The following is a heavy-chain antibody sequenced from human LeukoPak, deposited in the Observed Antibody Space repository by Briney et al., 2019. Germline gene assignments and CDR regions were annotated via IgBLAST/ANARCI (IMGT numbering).Heavy chain of an antibody. CDR1: GFTFSGYA. CDR2: ISYDGSNK. D-gene: IGHD3-22*01. J-gene: IGHJ4*02. CDR3: AREACPYRLCYYDSSGYSLNYYFDY. Sequence: GRSLRLSCTASGFTFSGYAMHWVRQAPGKGLEWVAVISYDGSNKYYADSVKGRFTISRDNSKNTLYLQMNSLRAEDTAVYYCAREACPYRLCYYDSSGYSLNYYFDYWGQGTLVTVSS. V-gene: IGHV3-30-3*01.